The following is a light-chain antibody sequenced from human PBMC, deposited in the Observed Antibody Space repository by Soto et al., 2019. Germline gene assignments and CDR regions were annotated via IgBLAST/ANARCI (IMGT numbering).Light chain of an antibody. V-gene: IGKV1-33*01. J-gene: IGKJ5*01. CDR2: HAS. CDR3: QQYYGLPPLT. CDR1: QNITNN. Sequence: DIHMTHTPSSLSSSIGDRFTITCQASQNITNNLSWYQQKPGKAPNLLIYHASKLAKGVTSRFSGSGSGTDFSFIITSLQREDLATYYCQQYYGLPPLTFGQGTRLEIK.